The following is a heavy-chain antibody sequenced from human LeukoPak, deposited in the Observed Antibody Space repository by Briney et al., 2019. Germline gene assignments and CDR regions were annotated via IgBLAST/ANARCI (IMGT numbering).Heavy chain of an antibody. Sequence: ASVKISCKASGYTFNDYYIHWVKQAPGKGLEWMGRVDPDDGETIYAEKFQGRVTIAADKSTDTTYMELSSLRSEDRAMYYCATFASYYYGLGSYWMDSWGQGTLVTVSS. V-gene: IGHV1-69-2*01. CDR3: ATFASYYYGLGSYWMDS. CDR1: GYTFNDYY. CDR2: VDPDDGET. D-gene: IGHD3-10*01. J-gene: IGHJ4*02.